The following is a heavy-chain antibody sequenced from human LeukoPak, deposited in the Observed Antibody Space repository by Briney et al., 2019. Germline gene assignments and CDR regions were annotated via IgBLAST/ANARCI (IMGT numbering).Heavy chain of an antibody. CDR3: AKEEERFAAWGYFDS. CDR1: GFTISTYA. V-gene: IGHV3-23*01. J-gene: IGHJ4*02. D-gene: IGHD3-16*01. Sequence: GGSLRLSCAASGFTISTYAMTWVRQAPGKGPEWVSIISHTGTSIFYADSVKGRFTISRDNSRNTLFLDMNSLRAEDTALYFCAKEEERFAAWGYFDSWGQGSLVTVSS. CDR2: ISHTGTSI.